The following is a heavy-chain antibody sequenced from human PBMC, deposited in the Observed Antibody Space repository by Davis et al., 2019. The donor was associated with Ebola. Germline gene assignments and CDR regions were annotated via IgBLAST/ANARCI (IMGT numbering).Heavy chain of an antibody. J-gene: IGHJ4*02. CDR3: AKDRVEFSTSNQGFDY. CDR2: IKQDGSEK. D-gene: IGHD2-2*01. Sequence: GESLKISCAASIGFTFSKNRMTWVRQPPGKGLEWVANIKQDGSEKYYVDSVKGRFTISRDNSKNTLSLQMNSLRAEDTAVYYCAKDRVEFSTSNQGFDYWGQGTLVTVSS. V-gene: IGHV3-7*03. CDR1: IGFTFSKNR.